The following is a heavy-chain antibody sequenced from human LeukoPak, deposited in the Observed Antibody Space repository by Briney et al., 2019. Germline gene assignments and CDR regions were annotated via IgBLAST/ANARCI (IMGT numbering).Heavy chain of an antibody. V-gene: IGHV4-34*01. J-gene: IGHJ4*02. Sequence: SETLSLTCAVYGGSFSGYYWSWIRQPPGKGLEWIEEINHSGSTNYNPSLKSRVTISVDTSKNQFSLKLSSVTAADTAVYYCARAYYYDSSGYYFYIDYWGQGTLVTVSS. CDR2: INHSGST. D-gene: IGHD3-22*01. CDR1: GGSFSGYY. CDR3: ARAYYYDSSGYYFYIDY.